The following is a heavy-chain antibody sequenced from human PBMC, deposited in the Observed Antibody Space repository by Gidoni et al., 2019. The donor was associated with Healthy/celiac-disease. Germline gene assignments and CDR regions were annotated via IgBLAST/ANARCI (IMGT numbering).Heavy chain of an antibody. CDR1: GFTVSRNY. D-gene: IGHD3-16*01. Sequence: EVQLVETGGGLIQPGGSLRLSCAASGFTVSRNYMSWVRQAPGKGLEWVSVIYSGGSTYYADSVKGRFTISRDNSKNTLYLQMNSLRAEDTAVYYCATTGGEVYYGMDVWGQGTTVTVSS. J-gene: IGHJ6*02. V-gene: IGHV3-53*02. CDR2: IYSGGST. CDR3: ATTGGEVYYGMDV.